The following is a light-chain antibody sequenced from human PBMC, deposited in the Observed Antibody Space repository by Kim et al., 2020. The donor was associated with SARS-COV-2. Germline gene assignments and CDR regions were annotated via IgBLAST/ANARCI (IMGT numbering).Light chain of an antibody. CDR1: NIGSKS. V-gene: IGLV3-21*04. CDR2: YDS. CDR3: QVWDSSSDNRV. J-gene: IGLJ3*02. Sequence: SYELTQPPSVSVAPGKTARITCGGNNIGSKSVHWYQQKPGQAPVLVIYYDSDRPSGIPERFSGSNSGNTATLTISRVEAGDEDDYHCQVWDSSSDNRVFG.